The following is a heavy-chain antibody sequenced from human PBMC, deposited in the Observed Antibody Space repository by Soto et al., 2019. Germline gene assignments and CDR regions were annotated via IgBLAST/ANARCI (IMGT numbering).Heavy chain of an antibody. V-gene: IGHV3-23*01. CDR3: AKDCPVSGNSQDLDY. CDR1: GVNFGGHA. J-gene: IGHJ4*02. D-gene: IGHD1-26*01. CDR2: RTPGGGTT. Sequence: GSLRLSCAASGVNFGGHAMTWVRQAPGKGLECVSARTPGGGTTYYIDSVKGRFTISRDDAKNTLYLQMNSLTVADTAVYYCAKDCPVSGNSQDLDYWGQGTLVTVSS.